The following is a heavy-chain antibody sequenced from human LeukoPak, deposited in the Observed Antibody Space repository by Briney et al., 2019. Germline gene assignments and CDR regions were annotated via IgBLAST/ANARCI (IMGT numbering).Heavy chain of an antibody. CDR1: AFSFRSHW. Sequence: PGGSLRLSCAASAFSFRSHWMTWVRQAPGKGLEWVANINQDGREKYYVDSVKGRFTVSRDNTKNSLYLQMNSLRAEDTAVYYCARDNVPAGLALDYWGQGTLVTVSS. CDR2: INQDGREK. D-gene: IGHD6-19*01. J-gene: IGHJ4*02. V-gene: IGHV3-7*01. CDR3: ARDNVPAGLALDY.